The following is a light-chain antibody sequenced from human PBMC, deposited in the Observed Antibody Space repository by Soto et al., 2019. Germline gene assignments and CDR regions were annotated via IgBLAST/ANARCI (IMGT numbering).Light chain of an antibody. CDR3: ISYTSSSTPYV. V-gene: IGLV2-14*01. Sequence: QSVLTQPASVSGSPGQSITISCTGTSSDVGGYNYVSWYQQHPVKAPQLMIYDVTNRPSGVSDRFSGSKSGNTASLTISGLQAEDEAAYYCISYTSSSTPYVFGTGTKLTVL. CDR2: DVT. J-gene: IGLJ1*01. CDR1: SSDVGGYNY.